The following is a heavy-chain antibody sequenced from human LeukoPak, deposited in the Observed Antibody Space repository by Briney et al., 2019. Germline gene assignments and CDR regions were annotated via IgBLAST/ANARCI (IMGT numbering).Heavy chain of an antibody. V-gene: IGHV3-15*01. D-gene: IGHD3-22*01. J-gene: IGHJ4*02. Sequence: PGGSLRLSCAASGFTFSKAWMSWVRQAPGKGLEWVGRIKSKTDGATTDYAAPVKGRFTVSRDDSKNTLYLEMNSLKTEGTAVYYCSYYYDSSGHPNFDYWGQGTLVTVSS. CDR2: IKSKTDGATT. CDR3: SYYYDSSGHPNFDY. CDR1: GFTFSKAW.